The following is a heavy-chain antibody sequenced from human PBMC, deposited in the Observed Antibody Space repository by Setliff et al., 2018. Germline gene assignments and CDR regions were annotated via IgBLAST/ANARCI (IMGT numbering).Heavy chain of an antibody. D-gene: IGHD3-22*01. V-gene: IGHV7-4-1*02. CDR1: GYTFTSYS. J-gene: IGHJ4*02. CDR2: INTNTGSP. CDR3: AREMGVYDSSGYLSY. Sequence: GASVKVSCKASGYTFTSYSINWVRQAPGQGLEWMGWINTNTGSPTYAQGFTGRFVFSLDTSVSTAYLQISSLKAEDTAVYYCAREMGVYDSSGYLSYRGQGTLVTVSS.